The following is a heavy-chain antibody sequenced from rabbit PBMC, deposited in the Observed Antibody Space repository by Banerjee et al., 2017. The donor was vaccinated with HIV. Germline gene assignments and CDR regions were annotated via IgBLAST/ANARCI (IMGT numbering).Heavy chain of an antibody. CDR3: ARGLNDGGAGLNL. CDR1: GFSFSGSYD. D-gene: IGHD2-1*01. CDR2: IYTGSSGIT. V-gene: IGHV1S45*01. J-gene: IGHJ4*01. Sequence: QQQLEESGGGLVKPGGTLTLTCTTSGFSFSGSYDMCWVRQAPGKGLEWIGCIYTGSSGITYYASWAKGRFTISKTSSTTVTLQMTSLTAADTATYFCARGLNDGGAGLNLWGPGTLVTVS.